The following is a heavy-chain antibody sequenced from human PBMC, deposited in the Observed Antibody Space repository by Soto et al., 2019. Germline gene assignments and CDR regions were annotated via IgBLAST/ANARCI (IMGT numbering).Heavy chain of an antibody. CDR1: GFTFSSYE. CDR3: ARDNRPVDY. J-gene: IGHJ4*02. V-gene: IGHV3-48*03. CDR2: ISNSGSPI. Sequence: PGGSLRLSCAATGFTFSSYEMNWVRQAPGKGLEWVSYISNSGSPIYYADSVKGRFTISRDNAKNSLYLQMNSLRAEDTAVYYCARDNRPVDYWGQGTLVTVSS.